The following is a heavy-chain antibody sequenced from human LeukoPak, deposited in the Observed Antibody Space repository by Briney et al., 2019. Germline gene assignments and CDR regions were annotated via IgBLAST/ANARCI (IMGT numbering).Heavy chain of an antibody. J-gene: IGHJ4*02. D-gene: IGHD7-27*01. Sequence: GGSLRLSCAASGFTFTSYAMSWVRQAPGKGLEWVSAARGSGGSTYSADSEKGRFTISRDNSKNTLYLQMNSLRAEDTAIYYCAKDRDLTGDRKPGYFDCWGQGTLVTVSS. V-gene: IGHV3-23*01. CDR3: AKDRDLTGDRKPGYFDC. CDR1: GFTFTSYA. CDR2: ARGSGGST.